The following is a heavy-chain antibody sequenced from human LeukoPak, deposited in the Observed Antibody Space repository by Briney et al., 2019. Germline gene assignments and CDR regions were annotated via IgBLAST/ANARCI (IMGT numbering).Heavy chain of an antibody. CDR2: IIPIFGTA. CDR3: ARDPRGTLVRGHRFDY. V-gene: IGHV1-69*05. CDR1: GGTFSSYA. Sequence: GSSVKVSCKASGGTFSSYAISWVRQAPGQGLEWMGGIIPIFGTANYAQKFQGRVTITTDESTSTAYMELSSLRSEDTAVYYCARDPRGTLVRGHRFDYWGREPWSPSPQ. D-gene: IGHD3-10*01. J-gene: IGHJ4*02.